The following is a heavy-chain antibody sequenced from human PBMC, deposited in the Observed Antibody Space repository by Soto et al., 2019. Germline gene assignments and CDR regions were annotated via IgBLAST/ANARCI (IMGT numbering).Heavy chain of an antibody. CDR3: ARGAGTYWYFAL. V-gene: IGHV1-69*01. CDR1: GGSFNNHD. D-gene: IGHD1-26*01. Sequence: QAQLVQSGAEVKKPWASVKVSCKASGGSFNNHDVNWLRQAPGQGREWMGGIVPIFGAADYAQKFQGRVTITADESTSTSYMEMSSLRSEDTAVYYCARGAGTYWYFALWGPGTLVNVSS. J-gene: IGHJ2*01. CDR2: IVPIFGAA.